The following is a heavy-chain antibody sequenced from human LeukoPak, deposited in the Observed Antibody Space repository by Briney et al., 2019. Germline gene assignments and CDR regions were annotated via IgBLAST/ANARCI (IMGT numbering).Heavy chain of an antibody. CDR3: ARVEEGYGSGRRENYYYYYMDV. D-gene: IGHD3-10*01. Sequence: KASETLSLTCTVFGGSISSYYWSWLRQPPGKGLEWIGYIYYSGSTNYNPSLKSRVTISVDTSKNQFSLKLTSVTAADTAAYYCARVEEGYGSGRRENYYYYYMDVWGKGTTVTISS. J-gene: IGHJ6*03. V-gene: IGHV4-59*01. CDR2: IYYSGST. CDR1: GGSISSYY.